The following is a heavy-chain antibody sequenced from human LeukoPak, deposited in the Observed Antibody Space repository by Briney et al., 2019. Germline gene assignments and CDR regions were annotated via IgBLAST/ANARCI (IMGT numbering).Heavy chain of an antibody. V-gene: IGHV3-48*02. Sequence: GGSLRLSCAASGFTFRSYSMNWVRQAPGKGLEWVSFISGMSSTIYYADSVKGRFTISRDNAKNSVYLQMYSLRDEDTAVYYCARDSSDAYNPEPGYWGQGTLVTVSS. D-gene: IGHD1-1*01. CDR2: ISGMSSTI. J-gene: IGHJ4*02. CDR3: ARDSSDAYNPEPGY. CDR1: GFTFRSYS.